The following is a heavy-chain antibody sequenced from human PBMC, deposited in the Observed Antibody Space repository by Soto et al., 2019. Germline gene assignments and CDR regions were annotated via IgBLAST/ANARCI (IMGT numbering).Heavy chain of an antibody. CDR1: GFTFSKYA. J-gene: IGHJ4*01. CDR3: VKGNQLLRYYFEF. CDR2: ITSDGDST. V-gene: IGHV3-64D*06. D-gene: IGHD2-15*01. Sequence: GGSLRLSCSVSGFTFSKYAMHWVRQAPGKGLEYVSGITSDGDSTWHADSVKDRFTISRDNSKNTLFLQMSSLRVEDTAQYFCVKGNQLLRYYFEFSGPGTLVTVSS.